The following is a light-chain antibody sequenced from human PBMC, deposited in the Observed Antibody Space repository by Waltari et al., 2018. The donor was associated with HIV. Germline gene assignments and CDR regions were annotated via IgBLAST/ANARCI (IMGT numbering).Light chain of an antibody. CDR3: SSYTSSSIPVV. V-gene: IGLV2-14*01. Sequence: QSALTQPASVSGSPGQSITISCTGTSSDVGGYHYVSWDQQHPGKAPKLMIYDVSKRPSGVSNRFSGSKSGNTSSLTISGLQAEDEADYYCSSYTSSSIPVVFGGGTKLTVL. CDR1: SSDVGGYHY. CDR2: DVS. J-gene: IGLJ2*01.